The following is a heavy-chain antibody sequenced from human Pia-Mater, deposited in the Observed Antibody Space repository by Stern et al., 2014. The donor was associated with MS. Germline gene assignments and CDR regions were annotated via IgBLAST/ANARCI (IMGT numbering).Heavy chain of an antibody. J-gene: IGHJ5*02. D-gene: IGHD2-21*01. CDR3: ARHQSTLVNWFDT. Sequence: VQLLQPGVEVKKPGESLKISCEASGYRFSDNWIGWVRQMPGKGLEWIGMIYPGDSDSRYNPSVQGQVTISADKSTNTAFLQWDSLKASDTAIYYCARHQSTLVNWFDTWGQGTPVTVSS. CDR1: GYRFSDNW. CDR2: IYPGDSDS. V-gene: IGHV5-51*01.